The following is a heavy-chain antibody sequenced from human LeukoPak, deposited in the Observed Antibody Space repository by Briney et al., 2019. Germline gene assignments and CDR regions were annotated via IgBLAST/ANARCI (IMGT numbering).Heavy chain of an antibody. CDR2: ISYDGSNK. CDR3: ALVKAGPSFDY. CDR1: GFTFSSYG. Sequence: GGSLRLSCAASGFTFSSYGMHWVRQAPGKGLKWVAVISYDGSNKYYADSVKGRFTISRDNSKNTLYLQMNSLRAEDTAVYYCALVKAGPSFDYWGQGTLVTVSS. D-gene: IGHD6-13*01. J-gene: IGHJ4*02. V-gene: IGHV3-30*03.